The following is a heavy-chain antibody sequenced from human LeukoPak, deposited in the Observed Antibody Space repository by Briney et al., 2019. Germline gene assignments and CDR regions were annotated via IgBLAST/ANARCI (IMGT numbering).Heavy chain of an antibody. J-gene: IGHJ3*02. CDR3: ARDRYSNYANDAFDI. CDR1: GGSISSYY. Sequence: SETLSLTCTVSGGSISSYYWSWIRQPAGKGLEWIGRIYTSGSTNYNPSLRSRVTMSVDTSKNQFSLKLSSVTAADTAVYYCARDRYSNYANDAFDIWGQGTMVTVSS. CDR2: IYTSGST. D-gene: IGHD4-11*01. V-gene: IGHV4-4*07.